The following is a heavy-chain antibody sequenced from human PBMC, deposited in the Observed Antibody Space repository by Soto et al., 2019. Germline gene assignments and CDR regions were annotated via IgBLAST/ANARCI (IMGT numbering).Heavy chain of an antibody. CDR1: GGSISRSSYY. Sequence: SETLSLTCTVSGGSISRSSYYWGWIRQPPGKGLEWIGSIYYSGSTYYSPSLKSRVTISVDTSKNQFSLKLTSVTAADTAVYYCPRQVPADIRLGRFDLWAEGTLVTVSS. CDR3: PRQVPADIRLGRFDL. J-gene: IGHJ5*02. V-gene: IGHV4-39*01. CDR2: IYYSGST. D-gene: IGHD2-2*02.